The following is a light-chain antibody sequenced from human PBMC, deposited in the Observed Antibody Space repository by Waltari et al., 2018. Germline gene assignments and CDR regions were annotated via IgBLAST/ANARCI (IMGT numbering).Light chain of an antibody. V-gene: IGLV2-14*03. J-gene: IGLJ3*02. CDR2: DVI. Sequence: WYQQHPGKAPKVVIYDVIKRPSGISDRFSGSKSGSAALLTISGLQAEDEADYYCSSRTNSITWVFGGGTKLTVL. CDR3: SSRTNSITWV.